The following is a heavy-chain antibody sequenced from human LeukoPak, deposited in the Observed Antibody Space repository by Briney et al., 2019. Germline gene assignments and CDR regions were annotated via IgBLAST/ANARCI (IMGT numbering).Heavy chain of an antibody. J-gene: IGHJ4*02. CDR1: GFTFSGSW. CDR3: ARGTYYDRSTCYPGY. V-gene: IGHV3-7*04. D-gene: IGHD3-22*01. CDR2: IKEDGGEK. Sequence: GGSLRLSCAASGFTFSGSWMSWVRQAPGKGLEWVADIKEDGGEKYYVDSVKGRFTISRDNVKNSLYLQMNSLRAEDTAVYYCARGTYYDRSTCYPGYWGQGTLVTVSS.